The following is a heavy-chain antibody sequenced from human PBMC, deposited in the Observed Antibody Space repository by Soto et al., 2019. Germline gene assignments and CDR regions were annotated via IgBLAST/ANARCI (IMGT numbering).Heavy chain of an antibody. V-gene: IGHV3-53*01. D-gene: IGHD1-1*01. CDR3: ATSERYNNHNYDC. Sequence: PGGSLRLSCAASGFTVSDSYMNWVRQAPGKGLQWVSVIYTGGSTYYADSVKGRFTISRDTSKNTLYLQMNSLRAEDTAVYYCATSERYNNHNYDCWGQGTLVTVSS. J-gene: IGHJ4*02. CDR1: GFTVSDSY. CDR2: IYTGGST.